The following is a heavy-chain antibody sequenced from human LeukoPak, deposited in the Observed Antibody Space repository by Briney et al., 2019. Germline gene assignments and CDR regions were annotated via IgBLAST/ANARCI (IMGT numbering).Heavy chain of an antibody. CDR3: AKPFNTDYSNYYYMDV. D-gene: IGHD4-11*01. Sequence: GGSLRLSCAASGFTVSSNYMSWVRQAPGKGLEWVSVIYSGGSTYYADSVKGRFTISRDNSKNTLYLQMNSLRAEDTAVYYCAKPFNTDYSNYYYMDVWGKGTTVTVSS. CDR1: GFTVSSNY. V-gene: IGHV3-66*04. CDR2: IYSGGST. J-gene: IGHJ6*03.